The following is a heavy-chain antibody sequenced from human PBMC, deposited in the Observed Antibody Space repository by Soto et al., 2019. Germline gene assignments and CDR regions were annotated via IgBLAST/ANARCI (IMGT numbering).Heavy chain of an antibody. CDR3: ARRESSWMDHYYYLDV. J-gene: IGHJ6*03. Sequence: GGSLRLSCAASGFTFSSYAMSWVRQAPGKGLEWVSDISGNGGSTYYADSVKGRFTISRDNAKNTLYLQMNSLRAEDTAVYYCARRESSWMDHYYYLDVWGKGTTVTVSS. CDR1: GFTFSSYA. V-gene: IGHV3-23*01. D-gene: IGHD6-13*01. CDR2: ISGNGGST.